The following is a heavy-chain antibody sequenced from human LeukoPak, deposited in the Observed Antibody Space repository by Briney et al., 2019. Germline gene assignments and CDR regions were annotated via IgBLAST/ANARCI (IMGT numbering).Heavy chain of an antibody. CDR1: GFTFSSHG. J-gene: IGHJ4*02. Sequence: PGGSLRLSCAASGFTFSSHGMHWVRQAPGKGLEWVAVISYDGSNKYYADSVKGRFTISRDNSKNTLYLQMNSLRAEDTAVYYCAKLGDIRGYWGQGTLVTVSS. D-gene: IGHD3-10*01. CDR2: ISYDGSNK. V-gene: IGHV3-30*18. CDR3: AKLGDIRGY.